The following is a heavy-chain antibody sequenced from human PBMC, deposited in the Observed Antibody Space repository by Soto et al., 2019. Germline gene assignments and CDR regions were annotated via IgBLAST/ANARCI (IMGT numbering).Heavy chain of an antibody. Sequence: GASVKVSCKVSGYTLAELSMQWVRQAPGKGLEWMGGFDPEDGETIYAQKFQGRVTMTEDTSTDTAYMELSSLRSEDTAVYYCATDRTGTTGSPNYWGQGTLVTVSS. CDR1: GYTLAELS. CDR3: ATDRTGTTGSPNY. V-gene: IGHV1-24*01. J-gene: IGHJ4*02. CDR2: FDPEDGET. D-gene: IGHD1-1*01.